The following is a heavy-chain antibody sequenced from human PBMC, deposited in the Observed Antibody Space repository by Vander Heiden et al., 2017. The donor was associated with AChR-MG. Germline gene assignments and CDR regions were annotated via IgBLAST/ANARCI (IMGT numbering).Heavy chain of an antibody. V-gene: IGHV3-23*01. CDR1: GFTFSSYA. J-gene: IGHJ1*01. Sequence: EVQLLESGGGLVQPGGSLRLSCAASGFTFSSYAMSWVRQAPGKGLEWVSAISGSGGRKYYADAVKGRFTISRDNSKNTLYLQMKRLRAEDTAVYYCAKRGSSGWFGYFKHWGQGTLVTVSS. CDR2: ISGSGGRK. D-gene: IGHD6-19*01. CDR3: AKRGSSGWFGYFKH.